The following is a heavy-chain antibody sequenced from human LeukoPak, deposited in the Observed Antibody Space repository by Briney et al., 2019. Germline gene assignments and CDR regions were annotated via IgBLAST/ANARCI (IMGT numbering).Heavy chain of an antibody. CDR1: GYSFTSYW. Sequence: GESLKISCKGSGYSFTSYWIGWVRQMPGKGLEWMGIIYPGDSDTRYSPSFQGQVTISADKSISTAYLQWSSLKASDTAMYYCAGNSGYDSYYNYYMDVWGKGTTVTVSS. CDR3: AGNSGYDSYYNYYMDV. V-gene: IGHV5-51*01. J-gene: IGHJ6*03. CDR2: IYPGDSDT. D-gene: IGHD5-12*01.